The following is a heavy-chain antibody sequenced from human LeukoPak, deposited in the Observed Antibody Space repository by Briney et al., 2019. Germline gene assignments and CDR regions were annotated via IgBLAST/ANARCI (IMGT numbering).Heavy chain of an antibody. D-gene: IGHD3-9*01. CDR3: ASHYDILTNLDY. V-gene: IGHV3-23*01. J-gene: IGHJ4*02. CDR1: GFTFTTYG. Sequence: PGGSLRLSCAASGFTFTTYGMNWVRQTPGKGLEWVSGISGSGGGTNYADSVKGRFTISRDNSKNTLYLQMNSLRAEDTAVYYCASHYDILTNLDYWGQGTLVTVSS. CDR2: ISGSGGGT.